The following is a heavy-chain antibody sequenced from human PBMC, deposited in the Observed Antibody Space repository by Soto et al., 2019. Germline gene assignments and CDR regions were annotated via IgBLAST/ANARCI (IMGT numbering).Heavy chain of an antibody. J-gene: IGHJ4*02. V-gene: IGHV3-15*01. D-gene: IGHD3-16*01. CDR3: TREGYPSDH. CDR2: LKSRQDGGAA. CDR1: GFPFDNAW. Sequence: EVELVESGGGLVEPGGSLRLSCAASGFPFDNAWMSWVRQAPGKGLEWVGRLKSRQDGGAAEYTSPVRGRFTISRDDSKYMLYLQMNNLRSDDTAVYYCTREGYPSDHWGQGTLVTVSS.